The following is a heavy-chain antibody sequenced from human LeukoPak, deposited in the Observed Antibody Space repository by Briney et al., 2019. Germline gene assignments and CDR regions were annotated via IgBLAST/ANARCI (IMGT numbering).Heavy chain of an antibody. D-gene: IGHD3-16*02. J-gene: IGHJ4*02. V-gene: IGHV4-34*01. CDR1: GGSFRGYY. CDR2: INHSGST. CDR3: ASLPYDYVWGSYRNFDY. Sequence: SDTLSLTCAVYGGSFRGYYWRWIRQPPAKGLEWIGEINHSGSTNYNPSLKSRVTISVDTSKNQFSLKLSSVTAADTAVYYCASLPYDYVWGSYRNFDYWGQGTLVTVSS.